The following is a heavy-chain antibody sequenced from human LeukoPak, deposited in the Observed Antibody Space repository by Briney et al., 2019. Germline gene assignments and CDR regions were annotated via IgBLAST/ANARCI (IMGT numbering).Heavy chain of an antibody. D-gene: IGHD1-1*01. CDR3: ASGGTLFDY. J-gene: IGHJ4*02. V-gene: IGHV3-48*03. CDR2: ITSSGSTI. Sequence: GGSLRLSCAASGFTFSTYEMNWVRQPPGKGLEWVSYITSSGSTIYYADSVKGRFTISRDNAKNSLYLQMSSLRAEDTAVYYCASGGTLFDYRGQGTLVTVSS. CDR1: GFTFSTYE.